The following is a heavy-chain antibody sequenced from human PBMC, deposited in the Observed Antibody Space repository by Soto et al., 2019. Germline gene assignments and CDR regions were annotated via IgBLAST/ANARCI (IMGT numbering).Heavy chain of an antibody. CDR1: GYTFTSYA. CDR2: INAGNGNT. Sequence: ASVEVSCKASGYTFTSYAMHLVRQAPGQRLEWMGWINAGNGNTKYSQKFQGRVTITRDTSASTAYMELSSLRSEDTAVYYCARKGIAAATTRYYFDYWGQGTLVTVSS. J-gene: IGHJ4*02. V-gene: IGHV1-3*01. D-gene: IGHD6-13*01. CDR3: ARKGIAAATTRYYFDY.